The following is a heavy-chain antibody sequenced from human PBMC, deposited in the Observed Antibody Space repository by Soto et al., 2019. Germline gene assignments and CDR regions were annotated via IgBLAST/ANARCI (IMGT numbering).Heavy chain of an antibody. D-gene: IGHD1-26*01. CDR1: GFTFSSYS. Sequence: EVQLVESGGGLVKPGGSLRLSCAASGFTFSSYSMNWVRQAPGKGLEWVSSISSSSSYIYYADSVKGRFTISRDNAKNSLYLQMNSLRAEDTAVYYCARDQVSVGGDYWGQGTLVTVSS. V-gene: IGHV3-21*01. CDR2: ISSSSSYI. CDR3: ARDQVSVGGDY. J-gene: IGHJ4*02.